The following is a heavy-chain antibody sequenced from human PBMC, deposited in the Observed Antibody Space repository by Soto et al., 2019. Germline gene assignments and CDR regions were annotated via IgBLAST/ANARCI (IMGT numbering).Heavy chain of an antibody. J-gene: IGHJ6*04. V-gene: IGHV1-69*13. D-gene: IGHD1-26*01. Sequence: SVKVSCKSFGVTFSSYAISWVRQAPGQGLEWMGGIIPIFGTANYAQKFQGRVTITADESTSTAYMELSSLRSEDTDVYYCARGVGATYYYYGMDVWGKGTTVTVSS. CDR3: ARGVGATYYYYGMDV. CDR1: GVTFSSYA. CDR2: IIPIFGTA.